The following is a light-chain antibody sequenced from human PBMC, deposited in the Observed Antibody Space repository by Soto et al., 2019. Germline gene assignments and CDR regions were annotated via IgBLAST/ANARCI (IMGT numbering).Light chain of an antibody. CDR2: CAS. CDR1: QSVSSSY. CDR3: QQYGSSLT. Sequence: EIVLTQSPGTLSLSPGERATLSCRASQSVSSSYLVWYQQKPGQAPRLLIYCASIMATGIPDRFRGSGSGTDFSLTISRLEHEHFAVYYCQQYGSSLTVGGGTKVEIK. J-gene: IGKJ4*01. V-gene: IGKV3-20*01.